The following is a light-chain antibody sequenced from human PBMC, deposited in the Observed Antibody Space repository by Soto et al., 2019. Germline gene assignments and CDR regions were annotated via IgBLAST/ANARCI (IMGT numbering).Light chain of an antibody. CDR3: QQCHATPLP. Sequence: DLPLTQSPSFLSASVGDRVTITCRAIQAISNYLNCYQQRPGKAPNLLIFGAKTLQSGVPSRFSGSGYGTDFTLTITTLQPEDVGIYYCQQCHATPLPFGQGTRPAIK. CDR2: GAK. CDR1: QAISNY. J-gene: IGKJ5*01. V-gene: IGKV1-39*01.